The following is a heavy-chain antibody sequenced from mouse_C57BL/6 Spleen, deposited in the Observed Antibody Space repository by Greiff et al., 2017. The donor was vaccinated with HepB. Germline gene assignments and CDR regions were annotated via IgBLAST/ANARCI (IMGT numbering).Heavy chain of an antibody. CDR1: GYTFTDYY. CDR2: INPYNGGT. J-gene: IGHJ2*01. V-gene: IGHV1-19*01. D-gene: IGHD4-1*01. CDR3: ARAWDGYFDY. Sequence: VQLKQSGPVLVKPGASVKMSCKASGYTFTDYYMNWVKQSHGKSLEWIGVINPYNGGTSYNQKFKGKATLTVDKSSSTAYMELNSLTSEDSAVYYCARAWDGYFDYWGQGTTLTVSS.